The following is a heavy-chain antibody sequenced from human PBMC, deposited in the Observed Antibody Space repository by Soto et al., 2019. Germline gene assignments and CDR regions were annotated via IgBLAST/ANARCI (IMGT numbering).Heavy chain of an antibody. D-gene: IGHD3-22*01. CDR3: ARMSYFYDKWYFDL. J-gene: IGHJ2*01. CDR1: GASINNNDYY. CDR2: VYYSGTT. V-gene: IGHV4-30-4*01. Sequence: QLQESGPGLVKPSQTLSLTCTVSGASINNNDYYWSWIRQTPGKVLEWIGYVYYSGTTDYIPSLKSRLSMLIDKSQKQFTLKLNSVTAADTATYYCARMSYFYDKWYFDLWGRGPLVTVSS.